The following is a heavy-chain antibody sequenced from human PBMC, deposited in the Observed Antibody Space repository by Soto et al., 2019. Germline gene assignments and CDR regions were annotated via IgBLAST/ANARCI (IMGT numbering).Heavy chain of an antibody. CDR3: ARQSRFNWHRYYFAY. V-gene: IGHV4-59*01. CDR1: GGSISSYY. D-gene: IGHD1-20*01. CDR2: IYFGGTT. Sequence: SETRSLTCTVSGGSISSYYWSWIRQPPGKGLEWIGFIYFGGTTESNPSLKSRVTISVDTPMNQFSLKLSSVTAAETAVYYCARQSRFNWHRYYFAYRGQRAMVLVSS. J-gene: IGHJ4*02.